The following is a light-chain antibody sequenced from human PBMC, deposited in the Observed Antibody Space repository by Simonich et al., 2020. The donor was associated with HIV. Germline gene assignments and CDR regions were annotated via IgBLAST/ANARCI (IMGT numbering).Light chain of an antibody. CDR1: QSVSSSY. V-gene: IGKV3-20*01. J-gene: IGKJ1*01. CDR3: QQYGSSPET. Sequence: EIVLTQSPGTLSLSPGERATLSCRASQSVSSSYLAWYQHKLGQSPRLLIYGASSRATGIPDRFSGSGSGTDFTLTISRLGPEDFAVYYCQQYGSSPETFGQGTKVEIK. CDR2: GAS.